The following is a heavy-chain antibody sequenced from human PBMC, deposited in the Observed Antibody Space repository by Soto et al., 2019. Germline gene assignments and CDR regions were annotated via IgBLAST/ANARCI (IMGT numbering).Heavy chain of an antibody. V-gene: IGHV1-69*13. CDR1: GGTFSTYA. D-gene: IGHD6-13*01. J-gene: IGHJ4*02. Sequence: SVKVSCKVSGGTFSTYAISWVRQAPGQGLEWMGGIIPIFDTVNYAQKFQGRVTITADESTSTAYMELSSLRSEDTDVYYCARTLYSGSFNILGYFDFGGRGTLVSVP. CDR3: ARTLYSGSFNILGYFDF. CDR2: IIPIFDTV.